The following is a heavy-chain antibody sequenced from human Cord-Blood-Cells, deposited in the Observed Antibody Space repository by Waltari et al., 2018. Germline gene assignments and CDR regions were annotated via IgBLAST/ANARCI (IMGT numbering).Heavy chain of an antibody. D-gene: IGHD7-27*01. J-gene: IGHJ2*01. CDR1: GYNLAQLS. CDR2: FDPEDGET. Sequence: VPLVQSGAAVQKPGAPGKVPCKCSGYNLAQLSMLSMLQAPGKGLEWMGGFDPEDGETIYAQKFQGRVTMTEDTSTDTAYMELSSLRSEDTAVYYCATRANWGYWYFDLWGRGTLVTVSS. CDR3: ATRANWGYWYFDL. V-gene: IGHV1-24*01.